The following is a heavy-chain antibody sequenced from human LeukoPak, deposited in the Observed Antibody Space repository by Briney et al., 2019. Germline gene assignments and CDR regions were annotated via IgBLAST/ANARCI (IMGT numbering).Heavy chain of an antibody. J-gene: IGHJ5*02. V-gene: IGHV4-61*02. CDR3: AREGGSYFGNWFDP. CDR2: IYTSGST. CDR1: GGSISSGSYY. D-gene: IGHD1-26*01. Sequence: PSETLSLTCTVSGGSISSGSYYWSWIRQPAGKGLEWIRRIYTSGSTNYNPSLKSRVTISVDTSKNQFSLKLSSVTAADTAVYYCAREGGSYFGNWFDPWGQGTLVTVSS.